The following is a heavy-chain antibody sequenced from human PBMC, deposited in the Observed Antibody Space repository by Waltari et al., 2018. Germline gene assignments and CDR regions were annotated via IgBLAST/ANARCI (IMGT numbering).Heavy chain of an antibody. V-gene: IGHV3-30*02. Sequence: QMQLVQSGGGVVQPGGSLRLTCAASGFSFSNNGVHWVRQAPGKGLTWVAFIRYDGTKTYFADFVKGRFTISRDNSKNTVHLQMNSLTPDDTSIYYCANSDYFMDVWGKGTTVIVSS. D-gene: IGHD3-10*01. CDR2: IRYDGTKT. J-gene: IGHJ6*04. CDR1: GFSFSNNG. CDR3: ANSDYFMDV.